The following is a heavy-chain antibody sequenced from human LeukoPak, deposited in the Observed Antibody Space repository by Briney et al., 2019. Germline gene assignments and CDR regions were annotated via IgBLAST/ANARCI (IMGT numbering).Heavy chain of an antibody. V-gene: IGHV4-59*01. CDR1: GGSISSYY. J-gene: IGHJ5*02. D-gene: IGHD2-2*01. CDR2: IYYSGST. Sequence: SETLSLTCTVSGGSISSYYWSWIRQPPGKGLEWIGYIYYSGSTNYNPSLKSRVTISVDTSENQFSLKLSSVTAADTAVYYCARLLGYCSSTSCLNWFDPWGQGTLVTVSS. CDR3: ARLLGYCSSTSCLNWFDP.